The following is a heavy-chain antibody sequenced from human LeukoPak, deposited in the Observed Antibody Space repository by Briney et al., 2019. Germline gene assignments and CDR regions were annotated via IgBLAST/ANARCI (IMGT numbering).Heavy chain of an antibody. CDR3: ARDSRSHCGTDACYGPYFDY. CDR2: IKEDGSEI. Sequence: GGSLRLSCAASGFSFSSYSMGWVRQAPGKGLEWVAHIKEDGSEIFYVDSVKGRFTISRDNAKNSLYLQMNSLGAEDTAVYFCARDSRSHCGTDACYGPYFDYWGQGTLVTVSS. V-gene: IGHV3-7*01. D-gene: IGHD2-2*01. CDR1: GFSFSSYS. J-gene: IGHJ4*02.